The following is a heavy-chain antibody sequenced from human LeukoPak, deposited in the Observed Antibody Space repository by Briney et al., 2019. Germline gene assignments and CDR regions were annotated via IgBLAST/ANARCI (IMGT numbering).Heavy chain of an antibody. Sequence: PGGSLRLSCATSGFTSRSHAMNWVRQAPGKGLEWVSAISASGVSTYYADSVDGRFTISRDNSKGTLFLQMDSLRAEDTALYYCARDMFTRYGDDYFFDYWGQGSLVTVSS. V-gene: IGHV3-23*01. J-gene: IGHJ4*02. CDR1: GFTSRSHA. CDR2: ISASGVST. D-gene: IGHD4-17*01. CDR3: ARDMFTRYGDDYFFDY.